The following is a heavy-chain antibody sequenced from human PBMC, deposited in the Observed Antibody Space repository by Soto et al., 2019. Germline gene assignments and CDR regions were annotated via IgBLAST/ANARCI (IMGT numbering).Heavy chain of an antibody. CDR1: GYTFTSYG. Sequence: QVQLVQSGAEVKKPGASVKVSCKASGYTFTSYGISWVRQAPGQGLEWMGWISAYNGNTNYAQKLQGRVTMTTDTSTSTAYMELRSLRSDDTAMYYCARSSQYTFGGVIVIPGDDYWGQGTLVTVSS. CDR2: ISAYNGNT. J-gene: IGHJ4*02. V-gene: IGHV1-18*01. CDR3: ARSSQYTFGGVIVIPGDDY. D-gene: IGHD3-16*02.